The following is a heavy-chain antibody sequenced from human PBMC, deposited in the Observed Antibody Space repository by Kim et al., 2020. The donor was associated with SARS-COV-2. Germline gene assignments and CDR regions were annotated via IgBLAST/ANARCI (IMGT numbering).Heavy chain of an antibody. V-gene: IGHV3-30*02. CDR3: IRDMVRGVMGSFY. Sequence: AASVKGRFTISRDNSKNTLYLQMNSLRAEDTAVYYCIRDMVRGVMGSFYWGQGTLVTVSS. D-gene: IGHD3-10*01. J-gene: IGHJ4*02.